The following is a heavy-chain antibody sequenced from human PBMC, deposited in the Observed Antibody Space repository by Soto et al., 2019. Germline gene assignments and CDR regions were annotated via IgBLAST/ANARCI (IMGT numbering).Heavy chain of an antibody. CDR1: GGKCGGFG. CDR3: AKDPDELAARLVGWFDP. Sequence: VGLLSDRSGAAGGKCGGFGGSRVSKDPGKGLEWVSAISGSGGSTYYADSVKGRSTISRDNSKNTLYLQMNSLRAEDTAVYYCAKDPDELAARLVGWFDPWGQGTLVTVFS. V-gene: IGHV3-23*01. CDR2: ISGSGGST. D-gene: IGHD6-6*01. J-gene: IGHJ5*02.